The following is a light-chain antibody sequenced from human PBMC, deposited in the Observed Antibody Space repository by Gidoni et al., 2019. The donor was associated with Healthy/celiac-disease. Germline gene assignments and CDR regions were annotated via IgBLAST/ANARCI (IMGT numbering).Light chain of an antibody. CDR2: QDS. J-gene: IGLJ2*01. V-gene: IGLV3-1*01. CDR1: KWGDKY. CDR3: QAWDSSTVV. Sequence: SYELTQPPSVSVSPGQTASITCSGDKWGDKYACWSQQKPGQSPVLVIDQDSKRPAGLPARFSGSNSGNTATLTLSGTQAMDDADYYCQAWDSSTVVFGGGTKLTVL.